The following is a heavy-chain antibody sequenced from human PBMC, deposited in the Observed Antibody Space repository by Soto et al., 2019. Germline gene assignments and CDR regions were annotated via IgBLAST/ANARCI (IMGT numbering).Heavy chain of an antibody. J-gene: IGHJ4*02. D-gene: IGHD6-19*01. CDR2: IWYDGSNK. CDR3: ARDRYSSGWYDLDY. CDR1: GFTFSSYG. V-gene: IGHV3-33*01. Sequence: QVKLVESRGGVVQPGRSLRLSCAASGFTFSSYGMHWVRQAPGKGLEWVAVIWYDGSNKYYADSVKGRFTISRDNSENTLYLQMNSLRAEDTAVYYCARDRYSSGWYDLDYWGQGTLVTVSS.